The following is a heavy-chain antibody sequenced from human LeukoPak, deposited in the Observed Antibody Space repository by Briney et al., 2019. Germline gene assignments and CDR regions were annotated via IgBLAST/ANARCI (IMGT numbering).Heavy chain of an antibody. CDR2: ISSSGSTI. CDR1: GGSISSYY. V-gene: IGHV3-11*01. Sequence: LSLTCTVSGGSISSYYWSWIRQAPGKGLEWVSYISSSGSTIYYADSVKGRFTISRDNAKNSLYLQMNSLRAEDTAVYYCARFPTTMVRVPFDPWGQGTLVTVSS. CDR3: ARFPTTMVRVPFDP. D-gene: IGHD3-10*01. J-gene: IGHJ5*02.